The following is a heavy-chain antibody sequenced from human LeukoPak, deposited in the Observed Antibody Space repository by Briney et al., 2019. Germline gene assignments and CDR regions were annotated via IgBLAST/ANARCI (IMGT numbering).Heavy chain of an antibody. CDR3: ARDSGWYEGVYYYYYMDV. CDR2: INSDESDT. CDR1: GFTFSSHW. V-gene: IGHV3-74*01. J-gene: IGHJ6*03. Sequence: PGGSLRLSCAASGFTFSSHWMHWVRQAPGKGLVWVARINSDESDTRYADSVKGRFTISRDNAKNTLYLQMNSLRGEDTAVYYCARDSGWYEGVYYYYYMDVWGKGTTLTVSS. D-gene: IGHD6-19*01.